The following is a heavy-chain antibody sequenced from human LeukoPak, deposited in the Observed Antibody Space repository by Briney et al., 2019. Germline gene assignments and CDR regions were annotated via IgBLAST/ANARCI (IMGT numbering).Heavy chain of an antibody. CDR1: GDSISSSNW. D-gene: IGHD6-19*01. CDR3: ASSGWKTGYFDY. J-gene: IGHJ4*02. V-gene: IGHV4-4*02. CDR2: IYHSGST. Sequence: PSGTLSLTCAVSGDSISSSNWWSWVRQPPGKGLEWIGEIYHSGSTNYNPSLKSRVTISVDKSKNQFSVKLSSVTAADTAVYYCASSGWKTGYFDYSGQGALVIVPS.